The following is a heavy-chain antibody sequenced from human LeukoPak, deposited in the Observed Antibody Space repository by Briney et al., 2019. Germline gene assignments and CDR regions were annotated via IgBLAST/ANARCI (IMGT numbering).Heavy chain of an antibody. CDR2: TSYSGSA. D-gene: IGHD1-26*01. CDR3: ARLRGSYGGDAFVI. V-gene: IGHV4-39*01. CDR1: GDSISNSRYS. Sequence: SETPSLTCTVSGDSISNSRYSWGWIRQPLGKGLEWIGTTSYSGSAYYNPSLKSRVTISVDTSKNQFSLKLSSVTAADTAVFYCARLRGSYGGDAFVIWGQGTMVTVSS. J-gene: IGHJ3*02.